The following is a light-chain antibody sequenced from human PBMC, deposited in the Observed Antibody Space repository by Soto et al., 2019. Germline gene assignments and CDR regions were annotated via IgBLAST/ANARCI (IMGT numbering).Light chain of an antibody. CDR3: QQYNGYWT. CDR1: QSITRW. V-gene: IGKV1-5*01. J-gene: IGKJ1*01. Sequence: QMSGSHATLCASWGDRVTISGRASQSITRWPAWYQPKPGKAPKLLIYDVSSLESGVPSRFSRSGSGTEFPLTLRSLQPEDFATHVCQQYNGYWTLRQGTKV. CDR2: DVS.